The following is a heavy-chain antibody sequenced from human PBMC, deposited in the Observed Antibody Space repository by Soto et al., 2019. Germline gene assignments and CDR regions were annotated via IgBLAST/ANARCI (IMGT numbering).Heavy chain of an antibody. CDR3: ATGYCSSTSCYGFDY. Sequence: PSETLSLTCAVYGGCFSGYYWSWIRQTPGKGLEWIGEINHSGSTNYNPSLKSRVTISVDTSKNQFSLRLSSVTAADTAVYYCATGYCSSTSCYGFDYWGQGTLVTVSS. V-gene: IGHV4-34*01. CDR2: INHSGST. D-gene: IGHD2-2*01. J-gene: IGHJ4*02. CDR1: GGCFSGYY.